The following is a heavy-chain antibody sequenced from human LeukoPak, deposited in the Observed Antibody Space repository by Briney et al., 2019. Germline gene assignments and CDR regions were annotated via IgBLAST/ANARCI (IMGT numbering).Heavy chain of an antibody. J-gene: IGHJ4*02. Sequence: ASVRVSCTTSGFTFSNSAIQWVRQARGQPLEWIGWVIVGSGRTHYAQRLHDRLLITRDMATNVATLEVSSLTSEDTAVYYCAAELYGGIFGHCCSFAYWGQGTLVTVSS. D-gene: IGHD2-21*02. CDR1: GFTFSNSA. V-gene: IGHV1-58*02. CDR3: AAELYGGIFGHCCSFAY. CDR2: VIVGSGRT.